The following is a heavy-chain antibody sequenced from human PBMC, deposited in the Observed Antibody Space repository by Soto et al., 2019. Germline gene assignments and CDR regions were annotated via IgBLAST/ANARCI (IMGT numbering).Heavy chain of an antibody. Sequence: QVQLQESGPGLVKPSQTLSLTCTVSSGSISSGGYYWSWIRQHPGKGLEWIGYIYYSGSTYYNPSLKIRVTISVDTSKNQFSLKLSSVTAADTAVYYCARGGRRPTNYYYYGMDVWGQGTTVTVSS. CDR3: ARGGRRPTNYYYYGMDV. V-gene: IGHV4-31*03. CDR2: IYYSGST. CDR1: SGSISSGGYY. D-gene: IGHD5-12*01. J-gene: IGHJ6*02.